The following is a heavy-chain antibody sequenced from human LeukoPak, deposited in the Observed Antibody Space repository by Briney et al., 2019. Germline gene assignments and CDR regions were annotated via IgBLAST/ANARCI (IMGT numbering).Heavy chain of an antibody. Sequence: RGESLKISCKGSGYSFTNYWNGWVRQMPGKGLEWMGINYPGDSDTRYSPSFQGHVTISADKSISTAYLLWSSLKASNTAMYYGARRDSGSYLKYFDYWGQGTLVTVSS. J-gene: IGHJ4*02. CDR3: ARRDSGSYLKYFDY. CDR2: NYPGDSDT. D-gene: IGHD1-26*01. CDR1: GYSFTNYW. V-gene: IGHV5-51*01.